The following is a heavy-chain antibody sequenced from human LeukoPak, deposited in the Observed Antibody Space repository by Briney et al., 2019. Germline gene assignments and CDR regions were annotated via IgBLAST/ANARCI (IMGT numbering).Heavy chain of an antibody. CDR3: ARGRSRERAYGMDV. J-gene: IGHJ6*02. Sequence: LPGGSLRLSCAASGFTFNSYEMHWVRQAPGKGLEWVAVISYDGSNKYYADFVKGRFTFSRDNYKNTVHLQMNSLRAEDTAVYYCARGRSRERAYGMDVWGPGTTVTVSS. CDR1: GFTFNSYE. D-gene: IGHD6-6*01. V-gene: IGHV3-30-3*01. CDR2: ISYDGSNK.